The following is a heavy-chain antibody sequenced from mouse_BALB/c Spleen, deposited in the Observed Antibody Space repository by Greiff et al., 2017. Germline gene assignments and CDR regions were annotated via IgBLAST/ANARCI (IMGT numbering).Heavy chain of an antibody. D-gene: IGHD1-1*01. CDR2: ISSGGSYT. CDR3: ARQDGSSYVVAY. J-gene: IGHJ3*01. Sequence: EVKVVESGGDLVKPGGSLKLSCAASGFTFSSYGMSWVRQTPDKRLEWVATISSGGSYTYYPDSVKGRFTISRDNAKNTLYLQMSSLKSEDTAMYYCARQDGSSYVVAYWGQGTLVTVSA. V-gene: IGHV5-6*01. CDR1: GFTFSSYG.